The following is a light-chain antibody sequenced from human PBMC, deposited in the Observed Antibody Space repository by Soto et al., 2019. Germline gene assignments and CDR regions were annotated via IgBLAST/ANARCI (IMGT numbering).Light chain of an antibody. V-gene: IGLV2-23*01. CDR2: EGS. CDR1: SIEVGSYNL. CDR3: CSYAGSSTYVV. J-gene: IGLJ2*01. Sequence: QSALTQPASMSGSPGQSITISCTGTSIEVGSYNLVSWYQQHPGKAPKLMIYEGSKRPSGVSNRFSGSKSGNTASLTISGLQAEDEADYYCCSYAGSSTYVVFGGGTKLTVL.